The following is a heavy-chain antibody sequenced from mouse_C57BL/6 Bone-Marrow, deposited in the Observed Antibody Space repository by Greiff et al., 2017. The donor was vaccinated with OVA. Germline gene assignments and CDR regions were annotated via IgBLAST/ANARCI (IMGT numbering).Heavy chain of an antibody. CDR2: IDPENGDT. CDR1: GFNIKDDY. J-gene: IGHJ2*01. V-gene: IGHV14-4*01. Sequence: DVQLQESGAELVRPGASVKLSCTASGFNIKDDYMHWVKQRPEQGLEWIGWIDPENGDTEYASKFQGKATITADTSSNTAYLQLSSLTSEDTAVYYCTFWCLYFDYWGQGTTLTVSS. CDR3: TFWCLYFDY. D-gene: IGHD1-1*02.